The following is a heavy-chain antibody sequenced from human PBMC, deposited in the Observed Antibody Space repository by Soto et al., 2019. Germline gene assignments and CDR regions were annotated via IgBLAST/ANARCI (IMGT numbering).Heavy chain of an antibody. CDR3: ARTRDSSADFDS. V-gene: IGHV3-7*01. CDR2: IKQDGSDK. Sequence: EVQLVESGGGLVQPGGSLRLSCAASGFTFSRHWMTWVRQAPGKGLEWVANIKQDGSDKYYVDSVKGRFTISRDNAKNSLYLQMDSLRAEDTAVYYCARTRDSSADFDSWGQGTLVAVSS. CDR1: GFTFSRHW. D-gene: IGHD6-25*01. J-gene: IGHJ4*02.